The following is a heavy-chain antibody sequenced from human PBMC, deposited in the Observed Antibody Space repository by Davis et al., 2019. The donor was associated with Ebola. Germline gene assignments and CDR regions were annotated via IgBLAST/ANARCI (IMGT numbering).Heavy chain of an antibody. D-gene: IGHD1-1*01. CDR3: TRLTNCTASSCLIDY. V-gene: IGHV5-51*01. Sequence: WGFLRLSCKGSGYSFNMYWIGWVRQVPGKGLEWMGIVFPGDSDTRYSPSFQGQVTISADKSIDTGYLQWSSLQASDTAMYYCTRLTNCTASSCLIDYWGQGTLVTVSS. CDR1: GYSFNMYW. J-gene: IGHJ4*02. CDR2: VFPGDSDT.